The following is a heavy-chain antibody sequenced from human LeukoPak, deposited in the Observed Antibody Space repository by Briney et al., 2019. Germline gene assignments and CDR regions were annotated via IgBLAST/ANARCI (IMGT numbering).Heavy chain of an antibody. CDR3: ARDGGSGWYGGSAYDY. CDR1: GFTVSSNY. D-gene: IGHD6-19*01. CDR2: IYSGGST. Sequence: GGSLRLSCAASGFTVSSNYMSWVRQAPGKGLEWVSVIYSGGSTYYADSVKGRFTISRDNSKNTLYLQMNSLRAEDTAVYYCARDGGSGWYGGSAYDYWGQGTLVTVSS. V-gene: IGHV3-66*01. J-gene: IGHJ4*02.